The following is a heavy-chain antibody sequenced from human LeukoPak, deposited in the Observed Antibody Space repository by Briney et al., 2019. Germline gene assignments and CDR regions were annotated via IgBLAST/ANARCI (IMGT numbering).Heavy chain of an antibody. D-gene: IGHD3-9*01. CDR1: GSTGSSYG. Sequence: GSSVKLSCNASGSTGSSYGSNWLRQSTGQGPGWRGGWNPNSVNTGSTHKHQGRDTITRNTSISTAYLELSSMRSEDTAVYYCARRYSASFADYWGQGTLVTVSS. CDR3: ARRYSASFADY. CDR2: WNPNSVNT. V-gene: IGHV1-8*01. J-gene: IGHJ4*02.